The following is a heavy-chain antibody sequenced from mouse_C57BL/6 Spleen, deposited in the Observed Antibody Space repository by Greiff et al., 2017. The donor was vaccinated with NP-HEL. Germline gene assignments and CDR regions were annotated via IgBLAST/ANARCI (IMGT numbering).Heavy chain of an antibody. CDR1: GYTFTSYW. V-gene: IGHV1-69*01. D-gene: IGHD3-2*02. CDR3: ARGGSGYLYYFDY. J-gene: IGHJ2*01. Sequence: QVQLQQPGAELVMPGASVKLSCKASGYTFTSYWMHWVKQRPGQGLEWIGEIDPSDSYTNYNQKFKGKSTLTVDKSSSTAYMQLSSLTSEDSAVYYCARGGSGYLYYFDYWGQGTTLTVSS. CDR2: IDPSDSYT.